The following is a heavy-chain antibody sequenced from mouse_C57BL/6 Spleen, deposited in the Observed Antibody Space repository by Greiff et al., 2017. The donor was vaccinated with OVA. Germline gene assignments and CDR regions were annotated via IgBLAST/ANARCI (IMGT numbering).Heavy chain of an antibody. CDR3: AREDYYGSSYFDG. CDR2: IYPSDSET. V-gene: IGHV1-61*01. J-gene: IGHJ1*03. Sequence: QVQLQQPGAELVRPGSSVKLSCKASGYTFTSYWMDWVKQRPGQGLEWIGNIYPSDSETHYNQKFKDKATLTVDKSSSTAYMQLSSLTSEDSAVYYCAREDYYGSSYFDGWGTGTTVTVSS. D-gene: IGHD1-1*01. CDR1: GYTFTSYW.